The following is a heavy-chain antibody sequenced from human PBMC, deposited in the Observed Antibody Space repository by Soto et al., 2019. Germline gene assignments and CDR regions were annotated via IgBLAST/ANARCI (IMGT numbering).Heavy chain of an antibody. V-gene: IGHV1-18*01. Sequence: ASVKVSCKASGYTFTSYGISWVRQAPGQGLEWMGLISAYNGNTNYAQKLQGRVTMTTDTSTSTAYMELRSLRSDDTAVYYCARGARTTFGVVINNWFDPWGQGTLVTVSS. CDR1: GYTFTSYG. D-gene: IGHD3-3*01. CDR2: ISAYNGNT. CDR3: ARGARTTFGVVINNWFDP. J-gene: IGHJ5*02.